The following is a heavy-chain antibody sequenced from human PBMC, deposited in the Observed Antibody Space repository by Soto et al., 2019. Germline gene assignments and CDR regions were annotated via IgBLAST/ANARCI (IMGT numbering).Heavy chain of an antibody. CDR3: GRLNQEDYHTKHDWFDP. Sequence: SQTLPLTCIVSAGSVNSGTSYWACLRQPPGKGLEWIGLISSGWTAFYSVSLNSRGTMSVDTSKNPFSLRLTPVTAADTAVYDCGRLNQEDYHTKHDWFDPWSQGILVIVS. CDR2: ISSGWTA. J-gene: IGHJ5*02. D-gene: IGHD2-2*01. CDR1: AGSVNSGTSY. V-gene: IGHV4-39*01.